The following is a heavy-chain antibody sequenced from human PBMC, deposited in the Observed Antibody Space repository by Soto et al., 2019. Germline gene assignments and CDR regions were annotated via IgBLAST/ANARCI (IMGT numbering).Heavy chain of an antibody. D-gene: IGHD4-17*01. V-gene: IGHV3-15*01. Sequence: NPGGSLRLSCAASGFTFSNAWMSWVRQAPGKGLEWVGRIKSKTDGGTTDYAAPVKGRFTISRDDSKNTLYLQMNSLKTEDTAVYYCTTDGSYGDEYYFDYWGQGTLVTVSS. CDR2: IKSKTDGGTT. CDR3: TTDGSYGDEYYFDY. J-gene: IGHJ4*02. CDR1: GFTFSNAW.